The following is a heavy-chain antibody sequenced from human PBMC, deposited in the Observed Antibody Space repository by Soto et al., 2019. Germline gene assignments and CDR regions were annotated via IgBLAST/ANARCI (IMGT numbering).Heavy chain of an antibody. D-gene: IGHD3-22*01. CDR2: ISSSSSTI. V-gene: IGHV3-48*01. CDR3: ARDELGGYAPGPLDY. Sequence: PGGSLRLSCAASGFTFSSYSMNWVRQAPGKGLEWVSYISSSSSTIYYADSVKGRFTISRDNAKNSLYLQMNSLRAEDTAVYYCARDELGGYAPGPLDYWGQGTLVTVSS. J-gene: IGHJ4*02. CDR1: GFTFSSYS.